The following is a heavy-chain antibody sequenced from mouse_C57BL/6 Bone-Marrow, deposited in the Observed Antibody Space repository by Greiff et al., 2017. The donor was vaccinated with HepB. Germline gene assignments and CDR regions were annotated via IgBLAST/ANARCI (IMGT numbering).Heavy chain of an antibody. D-gene: IGHD1-3*01. CDR2: IYPGGGYT. CDR3: ASNSY. V-gene: IGHV1-63*01. CDR1: GYTFTNYW. J-gene: IGHJ2*01. Sequence: VQLQQSGAELVRPGTSVKMSCKASGYTFTNYWIGWAKQRPGHGLEWIGDIYPGGGYTYYNEKFKGKATLTADKSSSTAYMELRSLTSEDSAVYFCASNSYWGQGTTLTVSS.